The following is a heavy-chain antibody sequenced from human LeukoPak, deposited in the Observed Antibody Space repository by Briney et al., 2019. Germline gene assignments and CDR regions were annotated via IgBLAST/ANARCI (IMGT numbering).Heavy chain of an antibody. J-gene: IGHJ4*02. CDR3: ATRYSGGSY. CDR2: ISFHGTDT. Sequence: GGSLRLSCAASGFTFISYAIHWVRQAPGKGLEWVAVISFHGTDTFYADSVKGRFTISRDNSKNTLYLQMNTLRAEDTAVYYCATRYSGGSYWGQGTLVTVSS. V-gene: IGHV3-30*14. CDR1: GFTFISYA. D-gene: IGHD6-19*01.